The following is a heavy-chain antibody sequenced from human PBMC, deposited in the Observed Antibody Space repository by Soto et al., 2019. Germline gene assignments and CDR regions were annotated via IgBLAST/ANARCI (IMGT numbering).Heavy chain of an antibody. CDR2: ISGSGGST. CDR1: GFTFSSYA. Sequence: SGGSLRLSCAASGFTFSSYAMSWVRQAPGKGLEWVSAISGSGGSTYYADSVKGRFTISRDNSKNTLYLQMNSLRAEDTAVYYCAKLVRYWAENNWFDPWGQGTLVTVSS. CDR3: AKLVRYWAENNWFDP. V-gene: IGHV3-23*01. J-gene: IGHJ5*02. D-gene: IGHD2-15*01.